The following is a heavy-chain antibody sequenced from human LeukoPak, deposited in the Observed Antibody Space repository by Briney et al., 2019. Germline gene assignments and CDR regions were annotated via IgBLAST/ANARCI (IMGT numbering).Heavy chain of an antibody. CDR1: GFTFSSNY. V-gene: IGHV3-53*01. CDR3: AGHNSNWQFDY. J-gene: IGHJ4*02. Sequence: PGGSLRLSCAASGFTFSSNYMSWVRQAPGKGLEWVSVIYTGGSTYYADSVKGRFTISRDNSKNTLYLQMNSLRAEDTAVYYCAGHNSNWQFDYWGQGTLVTVSS. CDR2: IYTGGST. D-gene: IGHD6-13*01.